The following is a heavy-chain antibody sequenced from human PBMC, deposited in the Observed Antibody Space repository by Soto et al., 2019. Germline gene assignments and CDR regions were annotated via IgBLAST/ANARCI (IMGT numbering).Heavy chain of an antibody. Sequence: ASVKVSCKTSGGTFSSYAISWVRQATGQGLEWMGWMNPNSGNTGYAQKFQGRVTMTRNTSVSTAYMELSSLRSEDTAVYYCARVRVVAVAATHFNWFDPWSQGTLVTVSS. CDR3: ARVRVVAVAATHFNWFDP. D-gene: IGHD2-15*01. CDR1: GGTFSSYA. CDR2: MNPNSGNT. J-gene: IGHJ5*02. V-gene: IGHV1-8*01.